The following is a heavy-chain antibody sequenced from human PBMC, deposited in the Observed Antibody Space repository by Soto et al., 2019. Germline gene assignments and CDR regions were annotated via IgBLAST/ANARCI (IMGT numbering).Heavy chain of an antibody. J-gene: IGHJ4*02. CDR2: FYNGGTT. CDR3: ARETRVYSSSWSWYIDY. Sequence: SETLSLTCTVFGGYIITFYWFWIRQPQGQGLEWIGVFYNGGTTNYSPSLKSRVTISVDKSKNQYSLKLSSVTAADTAVYYCARETRVYSSSWSWYIDYWGQGTLVTVSS. V-gene: IGHV4-59*12. CDR1: GGYIITFY. D-gene: IGHD6-13*01.